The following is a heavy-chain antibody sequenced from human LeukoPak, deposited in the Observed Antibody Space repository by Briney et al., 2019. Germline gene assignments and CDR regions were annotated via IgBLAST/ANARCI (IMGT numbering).Heavy chain of an antibody. CDR2: FDPEDGET. J-gene: IGHJ4*02. CDR3: ATGRDYYGSGSYHY. CDR1: GYTFTSYA. D-gene: IGHD3-10*01. V-gene: IGHV1-24*01. Sequence: ASVKVSCKASGYTFTSYAMNWVRQAPGKGLEWMGGFDPEDGETIYAQKFQGRVTMTEDTSTDTAYMELSSLRSEDTAVYYCATGRDYYGSGSYHYWGQGTLVTVSS.